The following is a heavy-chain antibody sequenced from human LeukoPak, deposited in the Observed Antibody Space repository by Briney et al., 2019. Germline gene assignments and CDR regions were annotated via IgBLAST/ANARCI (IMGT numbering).Heavy chain of an antibody. CDR2: ISAYNGNT. CDR1: GYSFTSYG. D-gene: IGHD5-12*01. V-gene: IGHV1-18*01. J-gene: IGHJ4*02. CDR3: ARIKWGAYRNFDY. Sequence: ASVKVSCKASGYSFTSYGISWVRQAPGQGLEWMGWISAYNGNTKYEQKFQGRVTMTTDTSMRTAYMELRSLTSDDTAVYYCARIKWGAYRNFDYWGQGTLVTVSS.